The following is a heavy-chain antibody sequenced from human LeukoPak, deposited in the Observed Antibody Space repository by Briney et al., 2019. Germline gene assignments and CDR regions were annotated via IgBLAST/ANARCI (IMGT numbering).Heavy chain of an antibody. J-gene: IGHJ3*02. D-gene: IGHD3-22*01. CDR2: IWYDGSNK. V-gene: IGHV3-33*01. Sequence: GGSLRLSCAASGFTFSSYGMHWVRQAPGKGLEWVAVIWYDGSNKYYADSVKGRFTISRDNSKNTLYLQMNSLRAEDTAVYYCARALPGSYYDSSRYYSPDIWGQGTMVTVSS. CDR3: ARALPGSYYDSSRYYSPDI. CDR1: GFTFSSYG.